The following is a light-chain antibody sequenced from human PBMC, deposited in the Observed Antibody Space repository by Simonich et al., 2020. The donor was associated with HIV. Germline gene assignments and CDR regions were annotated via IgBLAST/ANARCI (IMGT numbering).Light chain of an antibody. J-gene: IGKJ2*01. Sequence: EIVLTQSPATLSLSPGVRATLSCRASQSVSSYLAWYQQKPGQAPRLLIYDASNRATDIPARFSGSGSGTDFTLTISSLEPEDFAVYYCQQRSDWPGTFGQGTKLEIK. CDR3: QQRSDWPGT. V-gene: IGKV3-11*01. CDR2: DAS. CDR1: QSVSSY.